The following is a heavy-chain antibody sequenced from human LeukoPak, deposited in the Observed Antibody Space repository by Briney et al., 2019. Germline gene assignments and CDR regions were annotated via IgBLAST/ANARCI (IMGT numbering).Heavy chain of an antibody. CDR3: ARERFTYCSSTSCQGDNWFDP. V-gene: IGHV4-30-4*01. CDR1: GESFSGYY. D-gene: IGHD2-2*01. Sequence: SETLSLTCAVYGESFSGYYWSWIRQPPGKGLEWIGYIYYSGSTYYNPSLKSRVTISVDTSKNQFSLKLSSVTAADTAVYYCARERFTYCSSTSCQGDNWFDPWGQGTLVTVSS. CDR2: IYYSGST. J-gene: IGHJ5*02.